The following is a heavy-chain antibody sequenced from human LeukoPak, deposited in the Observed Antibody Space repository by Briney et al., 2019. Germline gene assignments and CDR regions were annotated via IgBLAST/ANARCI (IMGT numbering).Heavy chain of an antibody. CDR1: GFTVSSSY. Sequence: GGSLRLSCSASGFTVSSSYMSWVRQAPGKGLEWVSVIYSGGSTYYADSVKGRFTISRDNSKNTLYLQMNSLRAEDTAVYYCAKTSDSSWYFNYWGQGTLVTVSS. V-gene: IGHV3-53*01. D-gene: IGHD6-13*01. J-gene: IGHJ4*02. CDR2: IYSGGST. CDR3: AKTSDSSWYFNY.